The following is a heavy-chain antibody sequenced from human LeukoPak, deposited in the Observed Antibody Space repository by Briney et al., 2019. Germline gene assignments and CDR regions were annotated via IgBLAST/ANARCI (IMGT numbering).Heavy chain of an antibody. D-gene: IGHD5-18*01. CDR1: GGTFISYT. CDR3: AREVQLWPSSFDY. CDR2: IIPILGIA. V-gene: IGHV1-69*04. Sequence: SVKVSCKASGGTFISYTISWVRQAPGQGLEWMGRIIPILGIANYAQKFQGRVTITADKSTSTAYMELSSLRSEDTAVYYCAREVQLWPSSFDYWGQGTLVTVSS. J-gene: IGHJ4*02.